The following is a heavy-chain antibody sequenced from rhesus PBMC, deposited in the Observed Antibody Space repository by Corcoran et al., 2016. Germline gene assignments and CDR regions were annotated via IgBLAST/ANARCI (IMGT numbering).Heavy chain of an antibody. Sequence: QVQLQASGQGLVKPSETLSLPSTVSGGSFSVSYFWRWIRQPPGQWLGWIGGIYVNSANTYNNPSLKRRVTISKDTSKNQLSLKLSSVTAADTAVYYCARHYYGSSSRHRYYFDYWGQGVLVTVSS. D-gene: IGHD4-29*01. J-gene: IGHJ4*01. CDR2: IYVNSANT. V-gene: IGHV4-143*01. CDR1: GGSFSVSYF. CDR3: ARHYYGSSSRHRYYFDY.